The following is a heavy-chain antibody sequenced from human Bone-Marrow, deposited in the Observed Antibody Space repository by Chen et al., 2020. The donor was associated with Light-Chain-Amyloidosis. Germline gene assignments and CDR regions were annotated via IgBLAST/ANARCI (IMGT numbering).Heavy chain of an antibody. D-gene: IGHD5-18*01. Sequence: VQLAESGGGLVQPGGSLRLSCAASGFVFTTYGFQWVRQAPGKGLEWVAFIRFDGSDKYYVDSVKGRFTISRDDSKNTVYLQMSRLRVEDTAMYYCAQLYSYGRPFNHWGQGTLVSVSS. CDR3: AQLYSYGRPFNH. J-gene: IGHJ4*02. CDR1: GFVFTTYG. CDR2: IRFDGSDK. V-gene: IGHV3-30*02.